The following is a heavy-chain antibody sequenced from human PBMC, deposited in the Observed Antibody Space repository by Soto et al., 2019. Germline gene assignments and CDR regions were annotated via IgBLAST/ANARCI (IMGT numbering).Heavy chain of an antibody. CDR1: GFTFSDYY. V-gene: IGHV3-11*01. D-gene: IGHD6-19*01. Sequence: PGGSLRLSCAASGFTFSDYYMSWIRQAPGKGLEWVSYITSSGSTIYYADSGKGRFTISRDNAKNALYLQMNSLRAEDTAVYYCARENDQWVAADNWGQGTLVTVSS. CDR2: ITSSGSTI. CDR3: ARENDQWVAADN. J-gene: IGHJ4*02.